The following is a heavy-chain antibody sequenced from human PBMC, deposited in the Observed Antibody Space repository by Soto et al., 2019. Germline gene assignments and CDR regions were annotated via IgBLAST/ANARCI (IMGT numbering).Heavy chain of an antibody. V-gene: IGHV1-69*13. Sequence: WASVKVSCKASGGTFSSYAISWVRQAPGQGLEWMGGIIPIFGTANYAQKFQGRVTITADESTSTAYMELSSLRSEDTAVYYCARVLGNYHFWSGYPPGSMDVWGQGTTVTVSS. CDR1: GGTFSSYA. J-gene: IGHJ6*02. CDR3: ARVLGNYHFWSGYPPGSMDV. CDR2: IIPIFGTA. D-gene: IGHD3-3*01.